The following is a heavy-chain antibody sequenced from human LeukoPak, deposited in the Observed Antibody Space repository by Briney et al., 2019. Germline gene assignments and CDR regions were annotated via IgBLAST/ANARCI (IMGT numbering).Heavy chain of an antibody. Sequence: ASVKVSCKASGGTFSSYAISWVRQAPGQGLEWMGGIIPIFGTANYAQKFQGRVTITADESTSTAYMELSSLRSEDTAVYYCARDLGYCSSTSCSTSWFDPWGQGTLVTVSS. CDR2: IIPIFGTA. J-gene: IGHJ5*02. D-gene: IGHD2-2*01. CDR3: ARDLGYCSSTSCSTSWFDP. V-gene: IGHV1-69*13. CDR1: GGTFSSYA.